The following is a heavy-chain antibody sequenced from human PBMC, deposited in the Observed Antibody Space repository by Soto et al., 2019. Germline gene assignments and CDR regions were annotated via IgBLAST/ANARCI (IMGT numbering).Heavy chain of an antibody. CDR1: GGTCSSYA. CDR3: AISTQYYYRGWFDP. CDR2: IIPIFGTA. V-gene: IGHV1-69*13. D-gene: IGHD3-10*01. Sequence: GASVKVSCKASGGTCSSYAISWVRQAPGQGLEWMGGIIPIFGTANYAQKFQGRVTITADESTSTAYMDLSSLRSEDTAGYYCAISTQYYYRGWFDPWGQGTLVTVSS. J-gene: IGHJ5*02.